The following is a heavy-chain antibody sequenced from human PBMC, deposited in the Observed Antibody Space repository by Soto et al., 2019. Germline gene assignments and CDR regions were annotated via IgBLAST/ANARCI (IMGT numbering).Heavy chain of an antibody. V-gene: IGHV3-23*01. CDR1: DFTLSSYG. J-gene: IGHJ4*02. Sequence: PGGSLRLSCAASDFTLSSYGMTWVRQPPGKGLEWVSTIRGRGATTYYADSVKGRFTISRDDSKNTLYLQMNSLRVDDTAVYFCAKDVNYDVLAGYYYYCCQGTRVIVSP. CDR2: IRGRGATT. CDR3: AKDVNYDVLAGYYYY. D-gene: IGHD3-9*01.